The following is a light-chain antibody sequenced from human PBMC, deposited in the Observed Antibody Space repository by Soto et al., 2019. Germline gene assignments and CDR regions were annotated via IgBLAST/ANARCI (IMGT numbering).Light chain of an antibody. CDR3: QQYHVYSRT. J-gene: IGKJ1*01. Sequence: DIQMTQSPSSLSASVGDRFTVTCRASQYIHTWLAWYQQKPGTAPKLLIYDASNLHSGVPSRFTGRGSGSEVTLPISSLEPDDFATYYCQQYHVYSRTFGQGTKVEFK. V-gene: IGKV1-5*01. CDR1: QYIHTW. CDR2: DAS.